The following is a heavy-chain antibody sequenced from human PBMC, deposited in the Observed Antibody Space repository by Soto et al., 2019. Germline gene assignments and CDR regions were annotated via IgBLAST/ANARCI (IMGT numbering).Heavy chain of an antibody. CDR2: IYSGGST. V-gene: IGHV3-66*01. CDR1: GFTVSSNY. J-gene: IGHJ6*03. Sequence: GGSLRLSCAASGFTVSSNYMSWVRQAPGKGLEWVSVIYSGGSTYYADSVKGRFTISRDNSKNTLYLQMNSLRAEDTTVYYCARTRVYYMDVWGKGTTVTVSS. CDR3: ARTRVYYMDV.